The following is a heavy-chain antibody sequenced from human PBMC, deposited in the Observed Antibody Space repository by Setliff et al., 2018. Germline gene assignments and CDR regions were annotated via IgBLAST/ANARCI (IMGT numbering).Heavy chain of an antibody. CDR2: ISTSSSTI. V-gene: IGHV3-48*01. J-gene: IGHJ6*03. D-gene: IGHD3-22*01. Sequence: GSLRLSCVASGFTFSSHGMTWVRLAPGKGLEWISYISTSSSTIYYADPVKGRFTISRDNANHTLYLQMNSLRADDTAVYYCARLALTGYDSSGYYYALDYYYYMDVWGKGTTVTVSS. CDR3: ARLALTGYDSSGYYYALDYYYYMDV. CDR1: GFTFSSHG.